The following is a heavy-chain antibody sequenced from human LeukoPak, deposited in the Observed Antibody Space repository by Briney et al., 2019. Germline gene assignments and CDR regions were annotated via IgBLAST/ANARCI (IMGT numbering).Heavy chain of an antibody. J-gene: IGHJ3*02. Sequence: SQTLSLTCTVSGGSISSGGYYWSWIRQRPGKGLEWIGYIYYSGSTYYNPSLKSRVTISVDTSKNQFSLKLSSATAADTAVYYCRSSRGDYVAFDIWGQGTMVTVSS. V-gene: IGHV4-31*03. CDR2: IYYSGST. CDR1: GGSISSGGYY. D-gene: IGHD4-17*01. CDR3: RSSRGDYVAFDI.